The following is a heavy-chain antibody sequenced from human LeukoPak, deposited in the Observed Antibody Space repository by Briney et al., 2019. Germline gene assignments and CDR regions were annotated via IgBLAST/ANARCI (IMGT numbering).Heavy chain of an antibody. D-gene: IGHD2-15*01. CDR3: ARGRDCSGGSCYHTYGMDV. CDR2: IWYDGSNK. Sequence: PGRSLRLSCAASGFAFNTFGIHWVRQAPGKGLEWVAVIWYDGSNKYYADSVKGRFTISRDNSKNTLYLQMNSLRAEDTAVYYCARGRDCSGGSCYHTYGMDVWGQGTTVTVSS. CDR1: GFAFNTFG. V-gene: IGHV3-33*08. J-gene: IGHJ6*02.